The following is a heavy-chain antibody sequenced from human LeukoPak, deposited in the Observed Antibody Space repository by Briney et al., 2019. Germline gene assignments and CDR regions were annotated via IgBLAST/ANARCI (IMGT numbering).Heavy chain of an antibody. Sequence: GGSLRLSCAASGFTFSSYAMSWVRQAPGKGLEWVSAIIGSGGSTYYADSVKGRFTISRDNSKNTLYLQMNSLRAEDTAVYYCAKGAHYYGSGSYDYWGQGTLVTVSS. V-gene: IGHV3-23*01. CDR3: AKGAHYYGSGSYDY. D-gene: IGHD3-10*01. CDR1: GFTFSSYA. J-gene: IGHJ4*02. CDR2: IIGSGGST.